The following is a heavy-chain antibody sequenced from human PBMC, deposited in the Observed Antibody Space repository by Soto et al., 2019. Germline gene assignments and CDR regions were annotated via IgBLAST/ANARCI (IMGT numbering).Heavy chain of an antibody. CDR2: INSDGSST. CDR1: GFTFSSYW. V-gene: IGHV3-74*01. Sequence: PGGSLRLSCAASGFTFSSYWMHWVRQAPGKGLVWVSRINSDGSSTSYADSVKGRFTISRDNAKNTLYLQMNSLRAEDTAVYYCARGVEYSSSGVYYYYMDVGGKGTRVTVSS. J-gene: IGHJ6*03. CDR3: ARGVEYSSSGVYYYYMDV. D-gene: IGHD6-6*01.